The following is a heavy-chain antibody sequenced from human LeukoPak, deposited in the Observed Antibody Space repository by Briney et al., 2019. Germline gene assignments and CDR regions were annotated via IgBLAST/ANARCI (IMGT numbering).Heavy chain of an antibody. CDR3: ARAPRPDYFDY. V-gene: IGHV1-8*03. J-gene: IGHJ4*02. Sequence: SVKVSCKASGYTFTTYDINWVRQAPGQGLEWMGWMDPNNGNTVYAHKFQGRVTITRNTSISTAYMELSSLRSEDTAVYYCARAPRPDYFDYWGQGTLVTVSS. CDR2: MDPNNGNT. CDR1: GYTFTTYD.